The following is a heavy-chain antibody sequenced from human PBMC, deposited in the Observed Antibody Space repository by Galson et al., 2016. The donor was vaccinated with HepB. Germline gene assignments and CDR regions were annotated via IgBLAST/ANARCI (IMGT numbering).Heavy chain of an antibody. J-gene: IGHJ3*02. CDR2: IYWDDDK. CDR3: AHSLEDGDWRGRYAFDI. D-gene: IGHD2-21*02. Sequence: PALVKPTQTLTLTCTFSGFSLSTSGVGVGWIRQPPGKALEWLALIYWDDDKRYSPSLKSRLTITKDTSKNQVVLTMTNMDPVDTATYYCAHSLEDGDWRGRYAFDIWGQGTMVTVSS. CDR1: GFSLSTSGVG. V-gene: IGHV2-5*02.